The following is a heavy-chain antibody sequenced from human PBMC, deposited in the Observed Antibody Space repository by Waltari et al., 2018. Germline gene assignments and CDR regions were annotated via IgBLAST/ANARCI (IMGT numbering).Heavy chain of an antibody. D-gene: IGHD3-3*01. CDR3: ARAGPLSYYDFWSGYPIDY. CDR1: GGSISSYY. CDR2: IYYSGST. V-gene: IGHV4-59*01. J-gene: IGHJ4*02. Sequence: QVQLQESGPGLVKPSETLSLTCTVSGGSISSYYWSWIRQPPGKGLEWIGYIYYSGSTNYNPSLKSRVTISVDTSKNQFSLKLSSVTAADTAVYYCARAGPLSYYDFWSGYPIDYWGQGTLVAVSS.